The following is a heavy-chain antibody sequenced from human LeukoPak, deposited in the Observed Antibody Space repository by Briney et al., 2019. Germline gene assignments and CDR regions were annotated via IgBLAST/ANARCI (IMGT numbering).Heavy chain of an antibody. CDR2: INPNSGGT. J-gene: IGHJ4*02. CDR1: GYTFTGYY. D-gene: IGHD4-11*01. CDR3: ARGVTTSNQDY. V-gene: IGHV1-2*02. Sequence: ASVTVSCRASGYTFTGYYMHWVRQAPGQGLEGMGWINPNSGGTNYAQKFQGRVTMTRDTSISTAYMELSRLRSDDTAVYYCARGVTTSNQDYWGQGTLVTVSS.